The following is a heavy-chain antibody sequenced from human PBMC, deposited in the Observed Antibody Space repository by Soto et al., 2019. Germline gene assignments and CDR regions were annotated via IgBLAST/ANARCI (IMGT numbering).Heavy chain of an antibody. CDR2: ICTQSGTT. Sequence: QVQLVQSGVEVKKPGASMKISCRTSGYTFTNYAINWVRQAPGQGLEWVAWICTQSGTTKYGQRLQGRVTVTTDTSTSTAYMELRNLRSDDTALYYCARGGYKDSWGQGTLVTVSS. CDR3: ARGGYKDS. D-gene: IGHD5-12*01. J-gene: IGHJ4*02. CDR1: GYTFTNYA. V-gene: IGHV1-18*01.